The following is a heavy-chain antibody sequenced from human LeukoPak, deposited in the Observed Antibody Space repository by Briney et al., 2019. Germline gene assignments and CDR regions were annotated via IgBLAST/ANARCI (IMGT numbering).Heavy chain of an antibody. CDR2: IYTSGST. V-gene: IGHV4-61*02. J-gene: IGHJ6*03. D-gene: IGHD6-6*01. Sequence: SETLSLTCTVSGGSISSGSYYWSWIRQPAGKGLEWIGRIYTSGSTNYNPSLKSRVTISVDTSKNQFSLKLSSVTAADTAVYYCARDSSSPYYYYYYMDVWGKGTTVTVSS. CDR3: ARDSSSPYYYYYYMDV. CDR1: GGSISSGSYY.